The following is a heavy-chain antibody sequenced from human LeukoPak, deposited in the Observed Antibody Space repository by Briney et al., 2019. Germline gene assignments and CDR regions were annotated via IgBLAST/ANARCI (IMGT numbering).Heavy chain of an antibody. Sequence: ASVKVSCKASGYTFTSYGISWVRQAPGQGLEWMGWISAYNGNTNYAQKLQGRVTMTTDTSTSTAYMEPRSLRSDDTAVYYCARSPYCSSTSCYTVVDYWGQGTLVTVSS. J-gene: IGHJ4*02. V-gene: IGHV1-18*01. CDR2: ISAYNGNT. D-gene: IGHD2-2*02. CDR1: GYTFTSYG. CDR3: ARSPYCSSTSCYTVVDY.